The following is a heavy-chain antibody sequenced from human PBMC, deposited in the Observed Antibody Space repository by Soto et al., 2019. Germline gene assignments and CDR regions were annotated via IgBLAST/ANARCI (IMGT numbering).Heavy chain of an antibody. CDR2: ISAHNGNT. J-gene: IGHJ4*02. CDR1: GYAFTTYG. CDR3: ARGSYGDY. V-gene: IGHV1-18*01. Sequence: QVHLVQSGAEVKKPGASVKVSCKGSGYAFTTYGITWVRQAPGQGLEWMGWISAHNGNTNYAQKLQGRVTVTRDTSTRTAYMELRSLRSDYTAVYYCARGSYGDYVGQGALVTVSS. D-gene: IGHD1-26*01.